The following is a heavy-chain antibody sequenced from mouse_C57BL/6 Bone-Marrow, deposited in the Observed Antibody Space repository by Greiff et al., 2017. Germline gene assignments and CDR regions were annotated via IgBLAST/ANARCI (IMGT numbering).Heavy chain of an antibody. J-gene: IGHJ3*01. CDR1: GYTFTSYD. Sequence: QVQLQQSGPELVKPGASVKLSCKASGYTFTSYDINWVKQRHGQGLEWIGLIYPRDGSTKYNEKLKGKATLTVDTSSSTAYMELHSLTSEYSAVYFCARRDNWDWFAYWGQGTLVTVSA. V-gene: IGHV1-85*01. CDR2: IYPRDGST. CDR3: ARRDNWDWFAY. D-gene: IGHD4-1*01.